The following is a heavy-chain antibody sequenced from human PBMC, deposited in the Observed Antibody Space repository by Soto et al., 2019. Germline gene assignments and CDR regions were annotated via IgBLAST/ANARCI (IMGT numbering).Heavy chain of an antibody. CDR3: ARSHYTYGFLLDY. V-gene: IGHV4-39*01. CDR2: VYWTGST. J-gene: IGHJ4*02. Sequence: SETLSLTCSVSGDSITTNGYYWGWIRQPPGKGLQWIGNVYWTGSTFSHPSLTSRVFISVDTSKNEFSLRLTSVTAADTAVYYCARSHYTYGFLLDYWGPGTLVTVSS. CDR1: GDSITTNGYY. D-gene: IGHD3-10*01.